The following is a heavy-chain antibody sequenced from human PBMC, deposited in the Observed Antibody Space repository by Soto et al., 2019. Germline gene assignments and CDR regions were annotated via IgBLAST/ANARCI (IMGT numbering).Heavy chain of an antibody. CDR1: GYTFTSYG. Sequence: QAQLVQSGAEVKKPGASVKVSCKASGYTFTSYGISWVRQAPGQGLEWMGWISGYNGDTNYAQKFQGRVTMTTDTSTSTAYMELRSLRSDDTAVYYCARDVPSFTVITPDALDVWGQGTMVTVSS. J-gene: IGHJ3*01. CDR2: ISGYNGDT. V-gene: IGHV1-18*01. D-gene: IGHD4-17*01. CDR3: ARDVPSFTVITPDALDV.